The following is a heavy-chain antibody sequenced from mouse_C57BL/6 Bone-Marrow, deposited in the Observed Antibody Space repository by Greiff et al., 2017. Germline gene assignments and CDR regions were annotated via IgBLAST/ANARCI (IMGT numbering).Heavy chain of an antibody. CDR3: SIYYYGSIYGREDAMDY. J-gene: IGHJ4*01. V-gene: IGHV14-3*01. CDR1: GFNFKNTY. Sequence: VQLQQSVAELVRPGASVTLSCTASGFNFKNTYMHWVKQRPEQGLEWIGRLDPANGNTKYAPKFQGKATITADTSSNTAYLQLSSLTSEDTAIYYFSIYYYGSIYGREDAMDYWGQGTSVTVSS. D-gene: IGHD1-1*01. CDR2: LDPANGNT.